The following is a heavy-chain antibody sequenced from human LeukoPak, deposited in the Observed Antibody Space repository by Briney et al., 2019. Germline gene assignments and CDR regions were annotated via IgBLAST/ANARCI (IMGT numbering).Heavy chain of an antibody. CDR1: GYSISISYY. Sequence: SETLSLTCSVSGYSISISYYWGWIRPPPGKGLQWIGSIYHTGSTYYNPSLKSRVTISVDTSKNQFSLKLSSVTAADTAVYYCARHIGGRYYYYYMDVWGKGTTVTISS. D-gene: IGHD2-21*01. V-gene: IGHV4-38-2*02. J-gene: IGHJ6*03. CDR3: ARHIGGRYYYYYMDV. CDR2: IYHTGST.